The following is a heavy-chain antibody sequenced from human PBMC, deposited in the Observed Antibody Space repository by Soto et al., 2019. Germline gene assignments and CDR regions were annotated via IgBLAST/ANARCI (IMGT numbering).Heavy chain of an antibody. CDR1: GYSFTSYW. CDR3: ARLSSREWLSRRPFLDP. V-gene: IGHV5-51*01. CDR2: IYPGDSDT. D-gene: IGHD3-3*01. Sequence: PGESLKISCKGSGYSFTSYWIGWVRQMPGKGLEWMGIIYPGDSDTRYSPSFQGQVTISADKSISTAYLQWSSLKASDTAMYYCARLSSREWLSRRPFLDPWGQGTLVTVSS. J-gene: IGHJ5*02.